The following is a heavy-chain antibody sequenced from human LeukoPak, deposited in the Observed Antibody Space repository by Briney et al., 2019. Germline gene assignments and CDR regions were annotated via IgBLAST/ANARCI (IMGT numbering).Heavy chain of an antibody. D-gene: IGHD5-12*01. CDR2: ISYDGSNK. J-gene: IGHJ4*02. Sequence: GGSLRLSCVASGFTSSSYGMHWVRQAPGEGLEWVAVISYDGSNKYYADSVKGRFTISRDNSKNTLYLQMNSLRAEDTAAYYCAKGYSGYDWSLVDYWGQGTLVTVSS. CDR3: AKGYSGYDWSLVDY. V-gene: IGHV3-30*18. CDR1: GFTSSSYG.